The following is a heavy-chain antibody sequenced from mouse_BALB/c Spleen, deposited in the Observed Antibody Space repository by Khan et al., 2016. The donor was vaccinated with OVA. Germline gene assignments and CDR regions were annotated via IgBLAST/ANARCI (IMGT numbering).Heavy chain of an antibody. V-gene: IGHV1-77*01. CDR2: IYPGSGSI. D-gene: IGHD3-2*02. CDR1: GYTFSDFL. CDR3: ARAGYGGFAH. J-gene: IGHJ3*01. Sequence: QVQLQQPGPELVKPGASVKMSCKASGYTFSDFLISWLKQRPGQGLEWIGEIYPGSGSIYYNENFKGKAALTSDTSSNTAYMQLSSLPSEDSAVYFCARAGYGGFAHWGQGTLGTVSA.